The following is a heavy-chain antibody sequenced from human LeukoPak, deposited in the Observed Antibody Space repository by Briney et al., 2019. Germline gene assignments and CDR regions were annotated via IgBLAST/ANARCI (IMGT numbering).Heavy chain of an antibody. V-gene: IGHV3-30*18. J-gene: IGHJ6*03. D-gene: IGHD3-9*01. CDR1: GFTFSNYG. CDR2: ISYDGSNK. CDR3: AKQGRDWLRDYYYYMDV. Sequence: PGRSLRLSCAASGFTFSNYGMHWVRQAPGKGLQWVAVISYDGSNKYYADSVKGRFTISRENSENTLYLQMNSLRAEDTAVYYCAKQGRDWLRDYYYYMDVWGKGTTVTISS.